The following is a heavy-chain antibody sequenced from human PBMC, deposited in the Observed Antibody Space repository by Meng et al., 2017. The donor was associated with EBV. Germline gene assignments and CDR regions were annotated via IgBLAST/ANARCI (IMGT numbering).Heavy chain of an antibody. V-gene: IGHV4-34*01. Sequence: QVQLQQWGAGLLKPSATLSLTCAVYGGSFSGYYWSCIRQPPGKGLEWVGEINHSGSTNYNPSLKSRVTISVDTSKNQFSLKLSSVTAADTAVYYCARGDYTNYPRWFDPWGQGTLVTVSS. CDR1: GGSFSGYY. CDR3: ARGDYTNYPRWFDP. J-gene: IGHJ5*02. CDR2: INHSGST. D-gene: IGHD4-11*01.